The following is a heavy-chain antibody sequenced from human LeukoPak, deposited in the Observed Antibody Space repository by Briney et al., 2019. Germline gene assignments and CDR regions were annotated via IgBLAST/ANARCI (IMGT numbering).Heavy chain of an antibody. J-gene: IGHJ3*02. Sequence: GGSLRLSCAASGFTFSSYDVYWLRQAPGKGLEWVSYISSGGSTTHYGDSVKGRFTISRDNAKNSLYLQMNSLRAEDTAVYYCAKGRRPDAYDSWGQGTRVTVSS. CDR2: ISSGGSTT. CDR3: AKGRRPDAYDS. V-gene: IGHV3-48*03. CDR1: GFTFSSYD.